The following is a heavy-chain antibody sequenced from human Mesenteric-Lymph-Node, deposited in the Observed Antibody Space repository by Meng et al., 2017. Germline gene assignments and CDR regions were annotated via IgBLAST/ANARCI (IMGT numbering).Heavy chain of an antibody. J-gene: IGHJ4*02. D-gene: IGHD4-17*01. CDR3: ARGLYGDYGVDY. CDR2: ISYDGSRK. Sequence: GESLKISCAASGYPFSSYGMHWVRQAPGKGLEWGAVISYDGSRKYYADSVKGRFTISRDSAKNTLYLQMNSLRVEDTAVYYCARGLYGDYGVDYWGQGTLVTVSS. V-gene: IGHV3-30*07. CDR1: GYPFSSYG.